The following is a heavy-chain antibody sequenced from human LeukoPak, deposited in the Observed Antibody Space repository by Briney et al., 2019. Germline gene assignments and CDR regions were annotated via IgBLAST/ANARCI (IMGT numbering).Heavy chain of an antibody. V-gene: IGHV3-23*01. CDR1: GFTFSNSA. D-gene: IGHD1-26*01. Sequence: PGGSLRLSCAASGFTFSNSAMTWVRQAPGKGLEWVSAISGSGDKIHYADSVKGRFTISRDNSKYTLYLQMNSLRVEDTAIYYCAKDWSCDYWGQGTLITVSS. CDR2: ISGSGDKI. J-gene: IGHJ4*02. CDR3: AKDWSCDY.